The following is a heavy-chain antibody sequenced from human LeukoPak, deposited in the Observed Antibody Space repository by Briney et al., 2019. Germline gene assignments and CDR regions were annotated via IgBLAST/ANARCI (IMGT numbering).Heavy chain of an antibody. D-gene: IGHD3-10*01. CDR3: ARDRSGRVAFDI. CDR1: GGTFSSYA. V-gene: IGHV1-69*05. J-gene: IGHJ3*02. CDR2: IIPTFGTA. Sequence: ASVKVSCKASGGTFSSYAISWVRQAPGQGLEWMGGIIPTFGTANYAQKFQGRVTITTDESTSTAYMELSSLRSEDTAVYYCARDRSGRVAFDIWGQGTMVTVSS.